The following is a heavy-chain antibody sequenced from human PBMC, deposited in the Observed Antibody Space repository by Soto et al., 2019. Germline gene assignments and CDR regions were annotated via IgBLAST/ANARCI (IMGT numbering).Heavy chain of an antibody. D-gene: IGHD3-9*01. CDR2: TYYRSKWYN. Sequence: SQTLSLTCAISGDSVSSNSAAWNWIRQSPSRGLEWLGRTYYRSKWYNDYAVSVKSRITINPDTSKNQFSLQLNSVTPEDTAVYYCARANLRYFYWFTGNNAFDIWGQGTMVTVSS. CDR3: ARANLRYFYWFTGNNAFDI. CDR1: GDSVSSNSAA. V-gene: IGHV6-1*01. J-gene: IGHJ3*02.